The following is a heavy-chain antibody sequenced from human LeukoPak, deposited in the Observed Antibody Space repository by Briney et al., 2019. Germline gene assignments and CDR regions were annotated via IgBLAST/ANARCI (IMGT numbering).Heavy chain of an antibody. J-gene: IGHJ4*02. CDR1: GGSFSGYY. CDR2: INHSGST. Sequence: SETLSLTCAVYGGSFSGYYWSWIRQPPGKGLEWIGEINHSGSTSYNPSLKSRVTISVDTSKNQFSLKLSSVTAADTAVYYCARSSGWHYFDYWGQGTLVTVSS. CDR3: ARSSGWHYFDY. D-gene: IGHD6-19*01. V-gene: IGHV4-34*01.